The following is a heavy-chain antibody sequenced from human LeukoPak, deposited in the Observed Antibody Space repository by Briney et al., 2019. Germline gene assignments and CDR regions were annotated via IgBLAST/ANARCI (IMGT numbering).Heavy chain of an antibody. CDR1: GYTFTSYG. J-gene: IGHJ4*02. V-gene: IGHV1-18*04. D-gene: IGHD3-10*01. CDR3: ARLGEGIYGSGSSSWYFGY. Sequence: GASVTVSCKASGYTFTSYGISWVRQAPGQGLEWMGWISAYNGNTNYAQKLQGRVTMTTDTTTSTAYMELRSLRSDDTAVYYCARLGEGIYGSGSSSWYFGYWGQGTLVTVSS. CDR2: ISAYNGNT.